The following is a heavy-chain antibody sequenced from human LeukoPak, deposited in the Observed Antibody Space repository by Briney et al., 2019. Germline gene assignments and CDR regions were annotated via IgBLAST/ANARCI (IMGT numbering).Heavy chain of an antibody. V-gene: IGHV4-59*01. J-gene: IGHJ5*02. CDR1: GGSLSSYY. CDR2: IYYSGST. D-gene: IGHD5-18*01. CDR3: ARGYSYGAYWFDP. Sequence: SETLSLTCTVSGGSLSSYYWSWIRQTPGKGLEWIGYIYYSGSTNYNPSLKSRVTISVDTSKNQFSLKLSSVTAADTAVYYCARGYSYGAYWFDPWGEGTLVTVSS.